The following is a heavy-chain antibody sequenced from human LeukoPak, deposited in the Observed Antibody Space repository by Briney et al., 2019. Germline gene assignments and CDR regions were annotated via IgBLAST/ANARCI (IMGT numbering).Heavy chain of an antibody. J-gene: IGHJ5*02. Sequence: ASVKVSCKASGGSFSSYVISWVRQAPGQGLEWMGWIIPNSGATNFIHEFQGRVTMTKDTSTSTAYMELRSLRSDDTAVYYCARDEAVGYCSSTSCSNWFDPWGQGTLVTVSS. CDR3: ARDEAVGYCSSTSCSNWFDP. CDR1: GGSFSSYV. CDR2: IIPNSGAT. V-gene: IGHV1-18*01. D-gene: IGHD2-2*01.